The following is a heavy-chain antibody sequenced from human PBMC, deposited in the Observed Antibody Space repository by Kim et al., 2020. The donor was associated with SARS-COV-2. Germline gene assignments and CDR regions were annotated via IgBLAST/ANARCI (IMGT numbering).Heavy chain of an antibody. CDR2: IIPFLDVT. Sequence: SVKVSCKASGGILSNYALNWVRQAPGQGLEWMGRIIPFLDVTNYAQKFQGRLTITADKSTSTASMELNSLTSDDTAVYFCADGLHRQVLGGPSWGQGT. CDR3: ADGLHRQVLGGPS. D-gene: IGHD3-16*01. J-gene: IGHJ5*02. CDR1: GGILSNYA. V-gene: IGHV1-69*04.